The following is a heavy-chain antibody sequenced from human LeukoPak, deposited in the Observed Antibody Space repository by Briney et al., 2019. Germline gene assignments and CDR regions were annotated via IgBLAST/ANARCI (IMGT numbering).Heavy chain of an antibody. CDR1: GFTFSSFA. V-gene: IGHV3-23*01. CDR2: ISGSGGGT. Sequence: GGSLRLSCEASGFTFSSFAMTWVRQAPGKGLEWVSGISGSGGGTYYADSVKGRFTISRDNSKNTLYLQMSSLRAEDTAVYYCARDLRYCDSGNYFLRDASDIWGQGTMVTVSS. J-gene: IGHJ3*02. D-gene: IGHD2/OR15-2a*01. CDR3: ARDLRYCDSGNYFLRDASDI.